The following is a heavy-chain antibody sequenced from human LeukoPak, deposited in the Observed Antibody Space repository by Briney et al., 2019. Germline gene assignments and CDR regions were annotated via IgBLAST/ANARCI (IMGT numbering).Heavy chain of an antibody. D-gene: IGHD6-13*01. CDR2: IGTSGANT. Sequence: GGSLRLSCAASGFTFNNYGMGWVRQTPGKGLEWVATIGTSGANTYHADSVKGRFTISRDNSKSTLYLQMNSLRAEDTAVYYCASTGYSSSFDYWGQGTLVTVSS. CDR1: GFTFNNYG. J-gene: IGHJ4*02. V-gene: IGHV3-23*01. CDR3: ASTGYSSSFDY.